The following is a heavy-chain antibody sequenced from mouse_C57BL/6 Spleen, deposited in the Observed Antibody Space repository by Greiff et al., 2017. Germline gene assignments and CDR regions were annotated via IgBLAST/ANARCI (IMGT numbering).Heavy chain of an antibody. CDR1: GFSLTSYA. CDR3: ARNEGFDDCHWFAY. J-gene: IGHJ3*01. Sequence: VQVVESGPGLVAPSQSLSITCTVSGFSLTSYAISWVRQPPGKGLEWLGVIWTGGGTNYNLALKSRLSISKDNSKSQVFLKMNSLQTDDTARYYCARNEGFDDCHWFAYWGQGTLVTVSA. D-gene: IGHD2-4*01. V-gene: IGHV2-9-1*01. CDR2: IWTGGGT.